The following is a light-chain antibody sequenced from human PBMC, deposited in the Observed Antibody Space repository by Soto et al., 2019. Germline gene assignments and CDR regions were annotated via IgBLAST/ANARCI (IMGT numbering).Light chain of an antibody. CDR3: QSYDSSLSGWV. V-gene: IGLV1-40*01. CDR1: SSNIGAGYD. CDR2: GNS. Sequence: QSVLTQPPSVSGAPGQRVTISCTGSSSNIGAGYDVHWYQPLPGTAPKLLIYGNSNRPSGVPDRFSGSKSGTSASLAITGLQAEDEADYYCQSYDSSLSGWVFGEGTKVTVL. J-gene: IGLJ3*02.